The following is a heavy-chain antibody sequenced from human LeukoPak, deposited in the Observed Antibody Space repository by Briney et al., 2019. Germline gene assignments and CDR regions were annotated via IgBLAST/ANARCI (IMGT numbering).Heavy chain of an antibody. CDR1: GFTFDDYA. Sequence: GGSLRLSCAASGFTFDDYAMHWVRQAPGKGLEWVSLISGDGGSTYYADSVKGRFTISRDNSKNSLYLQMNSLRTEDTALYYCAKARRDGYGSGGRNFDYWGQGTLVTVSS. D-gene: IGHD3-10*01. CDR3: AKARRDGYGSGGRNFDY. CDR2: ISGDGGST. J-gene: IGHJ4*02. V-gene: IGHV3-43*02.